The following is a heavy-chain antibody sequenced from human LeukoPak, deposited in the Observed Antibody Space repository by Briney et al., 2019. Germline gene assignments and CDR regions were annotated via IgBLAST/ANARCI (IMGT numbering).Heavy chain of an antibody. CDR3: AVYCSSTSCRQYIWFDP. CDR1: GFSSSSYS. V-gene: IGHV3-21*01. J-gene: IGHJ5*02. Sequence: TGGSLRLSCVPSGFSSSSYSMNWVRQAPGKGLEWVSSISRTSSYIYYADSVKGRFTLSRDNAKNSVYLQMNSLRAEDTAVYYCAVYCSSTSCRQYIWFDPGGQGTLVTVSS. D-gene: IGHD2-2*01. CDR2: ISRTSSYI.